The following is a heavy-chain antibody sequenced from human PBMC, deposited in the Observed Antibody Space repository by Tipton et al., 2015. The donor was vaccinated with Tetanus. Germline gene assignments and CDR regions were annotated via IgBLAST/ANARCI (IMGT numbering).Heavy chain of an antibody. CDR3: ARANYDFPNKGPFDF. J-gene: IGHJ4*02. V-gene: IGHV4-30-2*01. D-gene: IGHD3-3*01. CDR1: GGLITTGGYS. Sequence: TLSLTCTVSGGLITTGGYSWGWIRQLPGQGLEWLGYIYQTDSTYYNPSLRSRLTISISRSKNQFSLKLTSVTAADTAVYYCARANYDFPNKGPFDFWGQGILVVVSS. CDR2: IYQTDST.